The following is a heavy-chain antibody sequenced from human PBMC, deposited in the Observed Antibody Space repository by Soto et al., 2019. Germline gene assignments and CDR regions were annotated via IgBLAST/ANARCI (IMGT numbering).Heavy chain of an antibody. CDR3: AMMHLLRDKYCDL. V-gene: IGHV3-72*01. CDR2: IRDTANSYTR. J-gene: IGHJ2*01. D-gene: IGHD2-15*01. Sequence: EVQLEESGGGLVQPGGSLTLSCAASGFTFSDHYLDWVRQAPGKGLEWIGLIRDTANSYTRDYAASVKGRFTISRDDSNNSLFLQINRLKPEASATYYCAMMHLLRDKYCDLLGRSTLVTVSS. CDR1: GFTFSDHY.